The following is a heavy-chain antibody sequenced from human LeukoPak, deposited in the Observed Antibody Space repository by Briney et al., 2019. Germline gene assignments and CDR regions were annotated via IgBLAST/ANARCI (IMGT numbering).Heavy chain of an antibody. V-gene: IGHV3-23*01. CDR3: ASQPGTTFAY. Sequence: GGSLSLSCAASGFTFSSYAMSWVRHAPGQGLGWVSAMSGSGGGRYYADSVNSRFTISRDNSKNTLYLQMNSLRAEDTAVYYCASQPGTTFAYWGQGTLVTVSS. CDR1: GFTFSSYA. D-gene: IGHD1-1*01. J-gene: IGHJ4*02. CDR2: MSGSGGGR.